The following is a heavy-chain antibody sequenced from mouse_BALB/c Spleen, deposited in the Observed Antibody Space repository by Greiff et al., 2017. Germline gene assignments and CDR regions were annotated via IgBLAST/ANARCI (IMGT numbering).Heavy chain of an antibody. Sequence: QVHVKQSGPELVKPGASVKISCKASDYAFSSSWMNWVKQRPGQGLEWIGRIYPGDGDTNYNGKFKGKATLTADKSSSTAYMQLSSLTSVDSAVYFCAREVLRDYFDYWGQGTTLTVSS. D-gene: IGHD1-1*01. CDR3: AREVLRDYFDY. J-gene: IGHJ2*01. CDR1: DYAFSSSW. V-gene: IGHV1-82*01. CDR2: IYPGDGDT.